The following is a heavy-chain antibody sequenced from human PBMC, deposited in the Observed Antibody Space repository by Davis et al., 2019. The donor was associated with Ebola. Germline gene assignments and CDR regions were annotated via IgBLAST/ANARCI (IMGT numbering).Heavy chain of an antibody. CDR1: GFTFSGSA. CDR2: IRSKANSYAT. CDR3: TRGYCTGGVCFNHCGDYGWYFDL. V-gene: IGHV3-73*01. D-gene: IGHD2-8*02. J-gene: IGHJ2*01. Sequence: GESLKISCAASGFTFSGSAMHWVRQASGKGLEWVGRIRSKANSYATAYAASVKGRFTISRDDSKNTAYLQMNSLKTEDTAVYYCTRGYCTGGVCFNHCGDYGWYFDLWGRGTLVTVSS.